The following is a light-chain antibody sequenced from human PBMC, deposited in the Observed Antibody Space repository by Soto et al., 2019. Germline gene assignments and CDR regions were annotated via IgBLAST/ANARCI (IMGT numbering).Light chain of an antibody. J-gene: IGKJ4*01. V-gene: IGKV3-11*01. CDR3: KQRSNWLT. CDR2: DAS. Sequence: EIVLTQSPATLSLSPGERATLSCRASQSVSTFLAWYQQKPGQAPRLLIYDASKRVTGIPARFSGSGSGTDLTLTISSLEPEDFAVYYCKQRSNWLTFGGGTKVDMK. CDR1: QSVSTF.